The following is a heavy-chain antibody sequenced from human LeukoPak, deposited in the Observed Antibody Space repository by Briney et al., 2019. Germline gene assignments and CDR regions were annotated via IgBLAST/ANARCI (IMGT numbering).Heavy chain of an antibody. D-gene: IGHD2-15*01. Sequence: GGSLRLSCAASGFTFSSYAMHWVRQAPGKGLEWGAVISYDGSNKYYADSVKGRFTISRDNSKNTLYLQMNSLRAEDTAVYYCARASGVAADNFDYWGQGTLVTVSS. V-gene: IGHV3-30-3*01. CDR2: ISYDGSNK. J-gene: IGHJ4*02. CDR1: GFTFSSYA. CDR3: ARASGVAADNFDY.